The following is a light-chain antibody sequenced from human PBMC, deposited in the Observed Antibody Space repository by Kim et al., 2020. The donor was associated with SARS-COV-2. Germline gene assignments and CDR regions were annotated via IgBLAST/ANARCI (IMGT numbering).Light chain of an antibody. V-gene: IGLV3-19*01. CDR3: NSRDSSGNHLEV. J-gene: IGLJ1*01. CDR1: SLRSYY. Sequence: TVRITCQGDSLRSYYASWYQQKPRQAPVLVIYGKNNRPSGIPDRFSGSSSGNTASLTITGAQAEDEADYYCNSRDSSGNHLEVFGTGTKVTVL. CDR2: GKN.